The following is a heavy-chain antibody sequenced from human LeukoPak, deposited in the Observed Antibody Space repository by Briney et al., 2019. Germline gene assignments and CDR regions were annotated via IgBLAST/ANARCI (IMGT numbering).Heavy chain of an antibody. V-gene: IGHV1-18*01. J-gene: IGHJ6*02. CDR2: ISACNGNT. D-gene: IGHD3-10*01. Sequence: ASVKVSCKASGYTFTSYGISWVRQAPGQGLEWMGWISACNGNTNYAQKLQGRVTMTTDTSTSTAYMELRSLRSEDTAVYYCAGRLNYGSGSSYGMDVWGQGTTVTVSS. CDR3: AGRLNYGSGSSYGMDV. CDR1: GYTFTSYG.